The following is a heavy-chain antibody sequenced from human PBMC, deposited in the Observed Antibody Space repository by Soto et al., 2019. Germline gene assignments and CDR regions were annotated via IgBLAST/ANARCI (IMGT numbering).Heavy chain of an antibody. D-gene: IGHD4-17*01. CDR2: IYHSGST. J-gene: IGHJ6*02. Sequence: SETLSLTCAVSGVSISSGGYSWSWIRQPPGKGLEWIGYIYHSGSTYYNPSLKSRVAISVDRSKNQFSLKLSSVTAADTAVYYCARAHYGDYDTDMDVWGQGTTVTVSS. CDR1: GVSISSGGYS. V-gene: IGHV4-30-2*01. CDR3: ARAHYGDYDTDMDV.